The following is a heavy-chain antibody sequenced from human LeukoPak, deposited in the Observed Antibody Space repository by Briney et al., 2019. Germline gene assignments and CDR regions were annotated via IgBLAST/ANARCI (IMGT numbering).Heavy chain of an antibody. J-gene: IGHJ4*02. CDR1: GFSLSSYA. CDR3: ARSAAAGRIVATFGY. CDR2: ISYDGSKK. V-gene: IGHV3-30*04. Sequence: GGSLRLSCAASGFSLSSYAMHWVRQAPGKGLEWVAIISYDGSKKYYADSVKGRFTISRDNSKNTLYLQMNSLRAEDTAVYYCARSAAAGRIVATFGYWGQGTLVIVSS. D-gene: IGHD5-12*01.